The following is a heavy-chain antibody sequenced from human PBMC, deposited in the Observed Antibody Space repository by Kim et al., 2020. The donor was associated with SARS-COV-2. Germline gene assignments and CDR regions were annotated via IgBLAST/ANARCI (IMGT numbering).Heavy chain of an antibody. D-gene: IGHD6-19*01. CDR3: ARAGRQWLGRPIFYYFYY. CDR2: INHSGST. V-gene: IGHV4-34*01. J-gene: IGHJ4*01. Sequence: SETLSLTCAVYGGSFSGYYLSWIRQPPGKGLEWIGEINHSGSTNYNPSLKSRVTISVDTSKNQFSLKLSSVTAADTAGYYCARAGRQWLGRPIFYYFYY. CDR1: GGSFSGYY.